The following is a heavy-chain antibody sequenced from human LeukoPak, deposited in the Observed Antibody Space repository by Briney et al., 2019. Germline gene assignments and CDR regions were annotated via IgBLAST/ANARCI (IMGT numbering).Heavy chain of an antibody. CDR2: INHSGST. V-gene: IGHV4-34*01. J-gene: IGHJ4*02. CDR1: GGSFSGYY. D-gene: IGHD3-10*01. CDR3: ARGRRVWLGELLGKFDY. Sequence: SETLSLTCAVYGGSFSGYYWSWIRKPPGKGLEWIGEINHSGSTNYNPSLKSRVTISVDTSKNQFSLKLSSVTAADTAVYYCARGRRVWLGELLGKFDYWGQGTLVTVSS.